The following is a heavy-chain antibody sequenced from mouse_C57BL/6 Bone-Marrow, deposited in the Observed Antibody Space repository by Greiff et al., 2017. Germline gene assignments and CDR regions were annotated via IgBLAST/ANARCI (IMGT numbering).Heavy chain of an antibody. Sequence: VQLQQPGAELVKPGASVKLSCKASGYTFTSYWMHWVKQRPGQGLEWIGMIHPNSGSTNYNEKFKSKATLTVDKSSSTAYMQLSSLTSEDSAVYYCARTVTTTWTVDYWGQGTTLTVSS. V-gene: IGHV1-64*01. J-gene: IGHJ2*01. CDR2: IHPNSGST. D-gene: IGHD2-2*01. CDR1: GYTFTSYW. CDR3: ARTVTTTWTVDY.